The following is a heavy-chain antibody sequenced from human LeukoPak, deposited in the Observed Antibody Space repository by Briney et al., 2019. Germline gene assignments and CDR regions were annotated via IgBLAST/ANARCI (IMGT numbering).Heavy chain of an antibody. CDR1: GYTFTSYA. Sequence: GASVKVSCKASGYTFTSYAMHWVRQAPGQRLEWMGWINAGNGNTKYSQEFQGRVTITRDTSASTAYMELSSLRSEDTAVYYCARSMVRGVIRVYYYYMDVWGKGTTVTISS. D-gene: IGHD3-10*01. CDR3: ARSMVRGVIRVYYYYMDV. V-gene: IGHV1-3*03. CDR2: INAGNGNT. J-gene: IGHJ6*03.